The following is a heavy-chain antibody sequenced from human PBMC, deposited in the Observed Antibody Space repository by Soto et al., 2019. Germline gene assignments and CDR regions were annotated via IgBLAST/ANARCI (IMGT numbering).Heavy chain of an antibody. D-gene: IGHD2-2*01. CDR3: AIHKDIVVVSAVMKYYYYGVDV. J-gene: IGHJ6*02. CDR1: GYNFTSYW. V-gene: IGHV5-51*01. CDR2: IYPGDSDT. Sequence: GESLKISCKGSGYNFTSYWIAWVRQMPGKGLEWMGIIYPGDSDTRYSPSFQGQVTISADKSINTAYLQWSSLKASDTAMYYCAIHKDIVVVSAVMKYYYYGVDVWGQGTTVTVSS.